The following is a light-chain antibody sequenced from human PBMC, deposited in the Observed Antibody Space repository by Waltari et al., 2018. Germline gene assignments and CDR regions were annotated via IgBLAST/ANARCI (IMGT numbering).Light chain of an antibody. CDR1: ENVNNY. V-gene: IGKV1-39*01. Sequence: DIQMTQSPSSLSASVGDRVTITCRASENVNNYLNWYQQKPGKAPKLLIYKASTLQSGVPSRFSGSGSGTDYTVTISSLQSEEVATYYCQHGYGTPRTFGQGTKVEIK. CDR2: KAS. J-gene: IGKJ1*01. CDR3: QHGYGTPRT.